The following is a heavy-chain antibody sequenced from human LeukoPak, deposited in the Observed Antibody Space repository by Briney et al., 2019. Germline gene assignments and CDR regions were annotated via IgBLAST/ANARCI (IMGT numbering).Heavy chain of an antibody. V-gene: IGHV3-48*04. CDR1: GFTFSSYS. Sequence: PGGSLRLSCAASGFTFSSYSMNWVRQAPGKGLEWVSYISSSGSTIYYADSMKGRFTISRDNAKDSLYLQMNSLRAEDTAVYYCAGGPGPYGMDVWGQGTTVTVSS. CDR3: AGGPGPYGMDV. CDR2: ISSSGSTI. J-gene: IGHJ6*02. D-gene: IGHD2-8*02.